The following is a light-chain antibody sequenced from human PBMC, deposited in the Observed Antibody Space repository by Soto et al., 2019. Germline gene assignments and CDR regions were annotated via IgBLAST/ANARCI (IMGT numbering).Light chain of an antibody. CDR3: QQSYSTPWT. V-gene: IGKV1-39*01. CDR1: QTVNVY. Sequence: DIQITQSPSSLSASVGDRVTISCRASQTVNVYLNWYLQKPGKAPKLLIFAASTLHSGVPSRFSGSGSGTDSTLTISSLQPEDFATYYCQQSYSTPWTFGQGTKVDIK. CDR2: AAS. J-gene: IGKJ1*01.